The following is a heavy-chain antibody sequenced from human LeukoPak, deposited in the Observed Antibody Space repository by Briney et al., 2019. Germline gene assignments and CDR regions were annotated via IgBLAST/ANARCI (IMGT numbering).Heavy chain of an antibody. D-gene: IGHD2/OR15-2a*01. V-gene: IGHV6-1*01. CDR3: ARGRNSGFDY. CDR1: GDSVSGNSAVA. J-gene: IGHJ4*02. Sequence: SQTLSLTRAISGDSVSGNSAVAWNWLRQSPSRGLEWLGRTYYRSKWNNDYAVSVKSRITINPDTSKNQFSLHLNSVTPEDTAVYHCARGRNSGFDYWGQGTLVTVSS. CDR2: TYYRSKWNN.